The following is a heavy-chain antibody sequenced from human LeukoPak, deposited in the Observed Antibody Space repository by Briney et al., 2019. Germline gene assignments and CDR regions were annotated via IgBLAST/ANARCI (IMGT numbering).Heavy chain of an antibody. CDR3: ARGGVTTNWFDP. CDR1: GFTFSSYS. D-gene: IGHD4-11*01. J-gene: IGHJ5*02. V-gene: IGHV3-21*01. CDR2: ISSSSSYI. Sequence: GGSLRLSCAASGFTFSSYSMNWVRQAPGKGLEWVSSISSSSSYIYYADSVKGRFTISRDNAKNSLYLQMNSLRAEDPAVYYCARGGVTTNWFDPWGQGTLVTVSS.